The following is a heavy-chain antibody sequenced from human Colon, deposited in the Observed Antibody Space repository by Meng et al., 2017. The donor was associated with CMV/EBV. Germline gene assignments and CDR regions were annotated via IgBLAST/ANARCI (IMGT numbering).Heavy chain of an antibody. CDR3: ARAKIVVVVAATLSSFDP. V-gene: IGHV4-4*02. J-gene: IGHJ5*02. D-gene: IGHD2-15*01. CDR2: IYHSGST. CDR1: SISSSNW. Sequence: SISSSNWWSWVRQPPGKGLEWIGEIYHSGSTNYNPSLKSRVTISVDKSKNQFSLKLSSVTAADTAVCYCARAKIVVVVAATLSSFDPWGQGTLVTVSS.